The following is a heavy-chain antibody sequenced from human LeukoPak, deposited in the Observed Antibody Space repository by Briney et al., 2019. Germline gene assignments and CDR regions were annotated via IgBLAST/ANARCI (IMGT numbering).Heavy chain of an antibody. D-gene: IGHD4-17*01. Sequence: GGSLRLSCAASGFTFSNYAMNWVRQAPGKGLEWVSYISSSSSTIYYADSVKGRFTISRDNAKNSLYLQMNSLRAEDTAVYYCARDISAYGDDVPYYFDYWGQGTLVTVSS. CDR2: ISSSSSTI. CDR3: ARDISAYGDDVPYYFDY. V-gene: IGHV3-48*01. J-gene: IGHJ4*02. CDR1: GFTFSNYA.